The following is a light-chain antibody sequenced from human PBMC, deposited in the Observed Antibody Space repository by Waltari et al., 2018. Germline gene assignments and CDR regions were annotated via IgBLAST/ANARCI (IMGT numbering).Light chain of an antibody. CDR1: SSDGGGYKY. V-gene: IGLV2-11*01. CDR3: CSYAGSYV. Sequence: QSALTQPRSVSGALGQSFTISCTGTSSDGGGYKYVSWYQQHPGTAPQLMIYDVSKPPSGVPDRFSASKSGNTASLTIPGLQAEDEADYYCCSYAGSYVFGTGTKVTVL. CDR2: DVS. J-gene: IGLJ1*01.